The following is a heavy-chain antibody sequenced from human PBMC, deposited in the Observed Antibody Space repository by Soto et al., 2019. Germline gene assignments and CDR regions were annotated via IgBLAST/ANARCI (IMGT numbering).Heavy chain of an antibody. V-gene: IGHV3-49*04. CDR2: IRSKAYGGTT. J-gene: IGHJ6*02. CDR3: TRPPVLRFLEWPYTYYYYGMDV. CDR1: GFTFGDYA. Sequence: GGSLRLSCTASGFTFGDYAMSWVRQAPGKGLEWVGFIRSKAYGGTTEYAASVKGRFTISRDDSKSIAYLQMNSLKTEDTAVYYCTRPPVLRFLEWPYTYYYYGMDVWGQGTTVTVSS. D-gene: IGHD3-3*01.